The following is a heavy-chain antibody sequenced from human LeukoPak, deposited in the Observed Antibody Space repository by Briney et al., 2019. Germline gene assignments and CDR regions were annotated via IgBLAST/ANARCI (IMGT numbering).Heavy chain of an antibody. CDR2: INSDGSST. CDR3: ARDPYYDILTGYYDGGWFDP. CDR1: GFTFSSYR. Sequence: GGSLRLSCAASGFTFSSYRMHWVRQAPGKGLVWVSRINSDGSSTSYADSVKGRFTISRDNAKNTLYLQMNCLRAEDTAVYYCARDPYYDILTGYYDGGWFDPWGQGPLVTVSS. J-gene: IGHJ5*02. D-gene: IGHD3-9*01. V-gene: IGHV3-74*01.